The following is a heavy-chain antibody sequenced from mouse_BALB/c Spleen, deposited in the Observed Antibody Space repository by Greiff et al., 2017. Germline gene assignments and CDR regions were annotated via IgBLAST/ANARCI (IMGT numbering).Heavy chain of an antibody. Sequence: EVKLMESGGGLVQPGGSRKLSCAASGFTFSSFGMHWVRQAPEKGLEWVAYISSGSSTIYYADTVKGRFTISRDNPKNTLFLQMTSLRSEDTAMYYCARSGNGYLYAMDYWGQGTSVTVSS. CDR2: ISSGSSTI. CDR3: ARSGNGYLYAMDY. D-gene: IGHD2-2*01. J-gene: IGHJ4*01. CDR1: GFTFSSFG. V-gene: IGHV5-17*02.